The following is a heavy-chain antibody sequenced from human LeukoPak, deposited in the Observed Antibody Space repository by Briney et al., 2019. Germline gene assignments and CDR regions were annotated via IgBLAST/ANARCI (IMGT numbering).Heavy chain of an antibody. Sequence: ASVKVSCKASGYTFTSDGISWVRQAPGQGLEWMGWISAYNGNTNYAQKLQGRVTMTPATSTSTAYMELRSLRSDDTAVYYCARANPEDVLGSGYYTGSISFSWFDPWGQGTLVTVSS. CDR3: ARANPEDVLGSGYYTGSISFSWFDP. V-gene: IGHV1-18*01. J-gene: IGHJ5*02. D-gene: IGHD3-3*01. CDR2: ISAYNGNT. CDR1: GYTFTSDG.